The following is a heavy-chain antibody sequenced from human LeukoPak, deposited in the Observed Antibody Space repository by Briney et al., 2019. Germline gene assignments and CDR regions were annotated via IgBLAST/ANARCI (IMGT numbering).Heavy chain of an antibody. D-gene: IGHD2-15*01. CDR1: GFTFSSYA. Sequence: GGSLRLSCAASGFTFSSYAMSWVRQAPGKGLEWVSAISGSGGSTYYADSVKGRFTISRDNSKNTLYLQMNSLRAEDTAVYSCAKVGRGFGRKEDFDYWGQGTLVTVSS. CDR2: ISGSGGST. V-gene: IGHV3-23*01. CDR3: AKVGRGFGRKEDFDY. J-gene: IGHJ4*02.